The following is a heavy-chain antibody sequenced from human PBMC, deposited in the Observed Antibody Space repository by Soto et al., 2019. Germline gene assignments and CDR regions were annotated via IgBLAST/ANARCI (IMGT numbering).Heavy chain of an antibody. CDR3: ARRYGDCFDY. J-gene: IGHJ4*02. CDR2: IYYSGST. CDR1: GGSISSYY. Sequence: SETLSLTCTVSGGSISSYYWTWIRQPPGKGLEWIGYIYYSGSTNYNPSLKSRVTISVDTSKNQFSLKLSSVTAADTAVYYCARRYGDCFDYWGQGTLVTVSS. V-gene: IGHV4-59*08. D-gene: IGHD4-17*01.